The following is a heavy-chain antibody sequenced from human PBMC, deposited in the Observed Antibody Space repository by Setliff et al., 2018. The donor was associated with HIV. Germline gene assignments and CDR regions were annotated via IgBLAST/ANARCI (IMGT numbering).Heavy chain of an antibody. D-gene: IGHD1-26*01. Sequence: TLSLTCTVSGGSISSGNYYWSWIRQPAGKGLEWIGRIYTSGSTNYNPSLKSRVTISVDSSKNQFSLKLSSVSAADTAVYYCARDLKRELVQGGDAFDIWGQGTMVTVSS. CDR2: IYTSGST. V-gene: IGHV4-61*02. CDR3: ARDLKRELVQGGDAFDI. J-gene: IGHJ3*02. CDR1: GGSISSGNYY.